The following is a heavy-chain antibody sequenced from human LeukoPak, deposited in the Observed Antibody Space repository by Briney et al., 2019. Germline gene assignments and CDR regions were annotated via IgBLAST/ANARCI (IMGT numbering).Heavy chain of an antibody. D-gene: IGHD2-15*01. CDR2: IRYDGSNK. Sequence: GGSLRLSCAASGFTFSSYGMHWVRQAPGKGLEWVAFIRYDGSNKYYADSVKGRFTISRDNSKNTLYLQMNSLRVEDTAEYYCAKDGDGSSCRFDPRGQGTLVTVSS. CDR3: AKDGDGSSCRFDP. J-gene: IGHJ5*02. V-gene: IGHV3-30*02. CDR1: GFTFSSYG.